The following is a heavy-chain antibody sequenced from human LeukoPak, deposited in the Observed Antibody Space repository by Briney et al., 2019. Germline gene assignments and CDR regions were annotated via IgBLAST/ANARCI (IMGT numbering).Heavy chain of an antibody. CDR1: GFIVSSEY. CDR2: IHAGGNT. V-gene: IGHV3-53*01. J-gene: IGHJ4*02. Sequence: GGSLRLSCAASGFIVSSEYMSWVRQAPGKGLEWVSIIHAGGNTYYADSVKGRFTISRGNPKNTLSLQMNSLRADDTAVYYCVSHSDSLTTYSFDYWGQGTLVTVSS. CDR3: VSHSDSLTTYSFDY. D-gene: IGHD3-9*01.